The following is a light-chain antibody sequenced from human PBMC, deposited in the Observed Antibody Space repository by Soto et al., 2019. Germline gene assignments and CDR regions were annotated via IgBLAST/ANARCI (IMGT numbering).Light chain of an antibody. CDR1: SSDVGSYNL. Sequence: QSALTQPASVSGSPGQSITISCTGTSSDVGSYNLVAWYQQHPGKAPKLMIYEGSKRPSGVSNRFSGYKSGNTASLTISGLQADDEADYYCCSYAGSSTWVFGGGTKVTVL. J-gene: IGLJ3*02. CDR2: EGS. V-gene: IGLV2-23*01. CDR3: CSYAGSSTWV.